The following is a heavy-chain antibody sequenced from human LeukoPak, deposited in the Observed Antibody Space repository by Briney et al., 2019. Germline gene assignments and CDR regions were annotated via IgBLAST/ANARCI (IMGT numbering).Heavy chain of an antibody. CDR3: AREAAAAHPDF. V-gene: IGHV3-53*01. CDR1: GFTVSSNY. J-gene: IGHJ4*02. Sequence: GGSLRLSCAASGFTVSSNYMNWVRQAPGKGLEWVSVIYSSGNTNYADSVKGRFSISRDNSKNTLYLQMNSLRAEDTAVYYCAREAAAAHPDFWGQGTLVVVSA. D-gene: IGHD6-13*01. CDR2: IYSSGNT.